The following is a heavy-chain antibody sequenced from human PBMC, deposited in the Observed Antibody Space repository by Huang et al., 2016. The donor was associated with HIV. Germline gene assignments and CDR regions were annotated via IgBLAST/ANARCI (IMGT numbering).Heavy chain of an antibody. D-gene: IGHD2-15*01. Sequence: EEHLVESGGGLVQPGGSLRLSCEASGFKFSHYWMQWVRQAPGKGLMLVSRMKNDWRTTDDADSVKGRFTISRDNAKNTLYLQMSSLTAEDTAIYYCARAGGFEIWGQGTVVTVSS. V-gene: IGHV3-74*01. CDR2: MKNDWRTT. CDR1: GFKFSHYW. J-gene: IGHJ3*02. CDR3: ARAGGFEI.